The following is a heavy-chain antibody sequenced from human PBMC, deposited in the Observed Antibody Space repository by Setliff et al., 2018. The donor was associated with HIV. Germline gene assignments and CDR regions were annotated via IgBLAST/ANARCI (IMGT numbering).Heavy chain of an antibody. CDR3: ARDGSYISRGY. CDR1: GFTFRNYG. D-gene: IGHD5-18*01. V-gene: IGHV3-33*08. Sequence: GGSLRLSCAASGFTFRNYGMHWVRQAPDKGLEWVAVIWFDGRSKYYADSVKGRFTIPRDNAKNSLYLQMNSLRAEDTAVYYCARDGSYISRGYWGQGTLVTVSS. J-gene: IGHJ4*02. CDR2: IWFDGRSK.